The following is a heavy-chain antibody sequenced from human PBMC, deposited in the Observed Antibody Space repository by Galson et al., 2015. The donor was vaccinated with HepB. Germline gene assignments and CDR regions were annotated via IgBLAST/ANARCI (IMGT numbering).Heavy chain of an antibody. CDR3: TREIFGSGSLAFDS. J-gene: IGHJ4*02. Sequence: CLRLSCAASGFTFSSYEMHWVRQATGKGLEWVSAIATTGDTFYAASVKGRFTISRENAKNSLFLQMNSLRAGDTAVYYCTREIFGSGSLAFDSWGQGTLVTVSS. D-gene: IGHD3-10*01. CDR2: IATTGDT. CDR1: GFTFSSYE. V-gene: IGHV3-13*01.